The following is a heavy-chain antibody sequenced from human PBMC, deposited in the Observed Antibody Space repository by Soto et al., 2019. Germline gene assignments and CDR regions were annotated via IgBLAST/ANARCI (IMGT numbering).Heavy chain of an antibody. CDR3: ARGPGVLRFLEWSLGDYYYYMDV. V-gene: IGHV1-3*01. J-gene: IGHJ6*03. CDR2: INAGNGNT. CDR1: GYTFTSYA. Sequence: ASVKVSCKASGYTFTSYAMHWVRQAPGQRLEWMGWINAGNGNTKYSQKFQGRVTITRDTSASTAYMELSSLRSEDTAVYYCARGPGVLRFLEWSLGDYYYYMDVWGKGTTVTVSS. D-gene: IGHD3-3*01.